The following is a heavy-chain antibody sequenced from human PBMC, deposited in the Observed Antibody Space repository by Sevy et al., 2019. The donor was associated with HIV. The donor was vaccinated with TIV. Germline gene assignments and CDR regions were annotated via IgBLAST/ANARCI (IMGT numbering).Heavy chain of an antibody. CDR2: IWNDGSNK. J-gene: IGHJ4*02. CDR3: ARGGDFNDRSAKRDFDY. D-gene: IGHD3-22*01. CDR1: GFTFSNYG. Sequence: GGSLRLSCAASGFTFSNYGMHWVRQAPGKGLEWVAAIWNDGSNKYYADSVKGRFTIPRDNSMNTLYLQMNSLRVEDTAVYFCARGGDFNDRSAKRDFDYWGQGTLVTVSS. V-gene: IGHV3-33*01.